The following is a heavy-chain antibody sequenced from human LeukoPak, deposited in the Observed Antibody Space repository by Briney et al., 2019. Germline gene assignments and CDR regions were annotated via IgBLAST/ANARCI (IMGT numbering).Heavy chain of an antibody. CDR1: GYTFTSYD. Sequence: GASVKVSCKASGYTFTSYDITWVRQATGQGLEWMGWMNPNSGNTGYAQKFQGRVTMTRNTSISTAYMELSSLRSEDTAVYYCARGGYCSSTSCYSFDYWGQGTLVTVSS. V-gene: IGHV1-8*01. D-gene: IGHD2-2*01. CDR2: MNPNSGNT. CDR3: ARGGYCSSTSCYSFDY. J-gene: IGHJ4*02.